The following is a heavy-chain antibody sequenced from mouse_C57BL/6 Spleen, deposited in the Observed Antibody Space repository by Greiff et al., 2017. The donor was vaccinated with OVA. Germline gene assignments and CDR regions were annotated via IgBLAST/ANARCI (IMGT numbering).Heavy chain of an antibody. CDR3: ARMVITTVVATDYYAMDY. V-gene: IGHV1-39*01. CDR1: GYSFTDYN. Sequence: LQESGPELVKPGASVKISCKASGYSFTDYNMNWVKQSNGKSLEWIGVINPNYGTTSYNQKFKGKATLTVDQSSSTAYMQLNSLTSEDSAVYYCARMVITTVVATDYYAMDYWGQGTSVTVSS. CDR2: INPNYGTT. J-gene: IGHJ4*01. D-gene: IGHD1-1*01.